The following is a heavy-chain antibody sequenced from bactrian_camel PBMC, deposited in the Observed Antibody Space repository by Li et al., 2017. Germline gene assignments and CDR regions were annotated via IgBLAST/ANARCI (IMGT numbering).Heavy chain of an antibody. D-gene: IGHD2*01. V-gene: IGHV3S55*01. Sequence: QVQLVESGGGSVQVGGSLRLSCVASSYSVRRYCMGWFRQYPGKEREGVAAIDSAGITMYADSVKGRFTISQGNAQNILYLHMNSLKPEDTAMYYCASEATYCSGGYWDYWGQGTQVTVS. CDR1: SYSVRRYC. CDR3: ASEATYCSGGYWDY. CDR2: IDSAGIT. J-gene: IGHJ4*01.